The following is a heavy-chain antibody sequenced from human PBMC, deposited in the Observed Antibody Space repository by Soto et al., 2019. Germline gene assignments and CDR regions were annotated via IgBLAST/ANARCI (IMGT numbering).Heavy chain of an antibody. CDR2: IYYSGST. V-gene: IGHV4-31*03. CDR3: ARDRGYDYVWGSYRYMNYFDY. CDR1: GGSISSGGYY. Sequence: QVQLQESGPGLVKPSQTLSLTCTVSGGSISSGGYYWSWIRQHPGKGLEWIGYIYYSGSTYYNPSLKSRVTISVDTSKNQFSLKLSSVTAADTAVYYCARDRGYDYVWGSYRYMNYFDYWGQGTLVTVSS. D-gene: IGHD3-16*02. J-gene: IGHJ4*02.